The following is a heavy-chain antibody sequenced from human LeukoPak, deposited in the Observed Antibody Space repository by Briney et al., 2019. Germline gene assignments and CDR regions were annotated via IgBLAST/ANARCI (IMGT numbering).Heavy chain of an antibody. J-gene: IGHJ4*02. CDR2: IIPILGIA. CDR1: GGTFSSYA. D-gene: IGHD3-10*01. Sequence: SVKVSCKASGGTFSSYAISWVRQAPGQGLEWMGRIIPILGIANYAQKFQGRVTITADKSTSTAYMELSSLRSEDTAVYYCAEGYYGSGSYYIFGYWGQGTLVTVSS. V-gene: IGHV1-69*04. CDR3: AEGYYGSGSYYIFGY.